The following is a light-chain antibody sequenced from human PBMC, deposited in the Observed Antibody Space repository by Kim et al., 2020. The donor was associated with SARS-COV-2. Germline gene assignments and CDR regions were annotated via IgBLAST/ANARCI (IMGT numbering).Light chain of an antibody. CDR2: GVF. CDR3: QQYASIPRT. CDR1: QSVNSDY. J-gene: IGKJ1*01. V-gene: IGKV3-20*01. Sequence: ENVLTQSPDTLSLSPGEGATLSCRASQSVNSDYLAWYQQKPGQAPRLLLYGVFNRATGIPDRFSGDGSGTDFTLTISRLEPDDFAVYYCQQYASIPRTFGQGTKVDIK.